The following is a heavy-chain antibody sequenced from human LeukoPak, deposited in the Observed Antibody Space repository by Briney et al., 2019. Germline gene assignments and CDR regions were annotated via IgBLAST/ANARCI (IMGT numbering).Heavy chain of an antibody. CDR2: INPNSGGT. CDR1: RYTFTGYY. Sequence: ASVKVSCKASRYTFTGYYMHWVRQAPGQGLEWMGWINPNSGGTNYAQKFQGRVTMTRDKSISTAYMELSRLRSDDTAVYYCARGPPRHIVVVTATHRGAFDYRGQGTLVTVSS. V-gene: IGHV1-2*02. CDR3: ARGPPRHIVVVTATHRGAFDY. D-gene: IGHD2-21*02. J-gene: IGHJ4*02.